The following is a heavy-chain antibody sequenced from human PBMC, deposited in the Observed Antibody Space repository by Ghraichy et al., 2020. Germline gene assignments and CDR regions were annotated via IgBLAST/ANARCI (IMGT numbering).Heavy chain of an antibody. D-gene: IGHD6-6*01. CDR1: GFTFSSYS. CDR3: AASIAARLPYYYGMDV. Sequence: GGSLRLSCAASGFTFSSYSMNWVRPAPGKGLEWVSSISSSSSYIYYADSVKGRFTISRDNAKNSLYLQMNSLRAEDTAVYYCAASIAARLPYYYGMDVWGQGSTVTVSS. CDR2: ISSSSSYI. V-gene: IGHV3-21*01. J-gene: IGHJ6*02.